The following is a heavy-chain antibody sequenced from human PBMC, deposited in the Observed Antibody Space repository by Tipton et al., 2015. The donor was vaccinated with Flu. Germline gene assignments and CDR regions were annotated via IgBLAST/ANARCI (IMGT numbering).Heavy chain of an antibody. J-gene: IGHJ4*02. Sequence: SLRLSCAVSGFTLTRYGMSWVRQAPGKGLEWISGFSVSGGATFFADSVKGRFTISRDYYKNTLYLQMNSLRAEDTAIYYCAEVIPELVAGLDHWGQGTLVTVSS. CDR3: AEVIPELVAGLDH. CDR2: FSVSGGAT. CDR1: GFTLTRYG. D-gene: IGHD6-19*01. V-gene: IGHV3-23*01.